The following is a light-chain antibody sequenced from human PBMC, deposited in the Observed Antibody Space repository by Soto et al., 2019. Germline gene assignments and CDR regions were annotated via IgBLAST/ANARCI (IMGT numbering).Light chain of an antibody. CDR3: QEYGSSPIT. J-gene: IGKJ5*01. Sequence: EIVLTQSPGTLSLSPGEGATLSCRASQSVSNNFLAWYQQIPGQAPRLLIYASFNRATGIPDRFSASGSGTDFTLTISRLESEDFAVYYCQEYGSSPITVGQGTRLEIK. CDR2: ASF. CDR1: QSVSNNF. V-gene: IGKV3-20*01.